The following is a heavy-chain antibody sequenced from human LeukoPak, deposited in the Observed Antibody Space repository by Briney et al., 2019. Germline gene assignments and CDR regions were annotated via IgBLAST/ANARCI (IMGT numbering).Heavy chain of an antibody. CDR2: IKSKADGGTT. Sequence: GESLRLSCAASGFNFTNAWVSWVRRAPGKGLEWLGRIKSKADGGTTLHATSVEDRFAISRDDSINTLYLQMSSLKIEDTAVYYCTDPPTSLWGQGILVTVSS. CDR1: GFNFTNAW. J-gene: IGHJ4*02. D-gene: IGHD1-1*01. CDR3: TDPPTSL. V-gene: IGHV3-15*01.